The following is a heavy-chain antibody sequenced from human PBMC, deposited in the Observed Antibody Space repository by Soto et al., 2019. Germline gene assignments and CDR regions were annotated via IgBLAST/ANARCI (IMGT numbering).Heavy chain of an antibody. CDR1: GFIFSNYA. J-gene: IGHJ6*02. CDR2: ISSDESNK. D-gene: IGHD2-15*01. V-gene: IGHV3-30-3*01. Sequence: QVQLVESGGGVVQPGRSPRLSCGASGFIFSNYAMYWVRQAPGKGLEWVTVISSDESNKYYADSVKGRFTISRDNSKNTLYRQMTSLRAEDTAMYYCARVPGCCGGSSCYGDYYYGMDVWGQGTTVTVSS. CDR3: ARVPGCCGGSSCYGDYYYGMDV.